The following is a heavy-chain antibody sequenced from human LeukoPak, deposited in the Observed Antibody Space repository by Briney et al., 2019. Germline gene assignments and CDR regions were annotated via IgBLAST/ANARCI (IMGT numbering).Heavy chain of an antibody. Sequence: GGSLRLSCAASGFTFSSYWMSWVRQAPGKGLEWVANIKQDGSEKYYVDSVKGRFTISRDNAKNSLYLQMNSLRAEDTAVYYCARPHQTYYYDSSGYYSSYFDYWGQGTLVTVSS. D-gene: IGHD3-22*01. CDR2: IKQDGSEK. CDR3: ARPHQTYYYDSSGYYSSYFDY. V-gene: IGHV3-7*01. CDR1: GFTFSSYW. J-gene: IGHJ4*02.